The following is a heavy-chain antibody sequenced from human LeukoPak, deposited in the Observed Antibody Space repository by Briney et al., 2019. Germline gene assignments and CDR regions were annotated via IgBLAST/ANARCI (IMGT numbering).Heavy chain of an antibody. J-gene: IGHJ6*03. Sequence: SETLSLTCTVTGGSISSDYWSWIRQPPGKGLECIGYIYYSGSTNYNPSLKSRVSISVDASKNQFSLKLSSVTAADTAVYYCARVISGSSSWAEYFYYYMDVWGKGTTVTVAS. CDR1: GGSISSDY. CDR2: IYYSGST. V-gene: IGHV4-59*01. D-gene: IGHD6-13*01. CDR3: ARVISGSSSWAEYFYYYMDV.